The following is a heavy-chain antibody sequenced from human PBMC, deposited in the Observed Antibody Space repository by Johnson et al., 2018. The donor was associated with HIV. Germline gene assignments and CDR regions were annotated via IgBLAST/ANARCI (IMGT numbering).Heavy chain of an antibody. CDR2: ISYDGSNK. CDR3: ARVGSSSSYAFDI. D-gene: IGHD6-6*01. Sequence: QVQLVESGGGVVQPGRSLRLSCAASRFTFRTYAMHWVRQAPGKGLEWVALISYDGSNKYYADSVKGRFTISRDNSKNTLYLQMNSLRAEDTAVYYCARVGSSSSYAFDIWGQGTMVTVSS. V-gene: IGHV3-30-3*01. J-gene: IGHJ3*02. CDR1: RFTFRTYA.